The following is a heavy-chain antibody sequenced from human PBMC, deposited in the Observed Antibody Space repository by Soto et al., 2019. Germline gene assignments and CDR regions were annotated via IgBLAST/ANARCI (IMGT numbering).Heavy chain of an antibody. J-gene: IGHJ5*02. V-gene: IGHV5-51*01. Sequence: PGVSLKISCKGSGYSFTSYWIGWVRQMPGKGLEWMGIIYPGDSDTRYSPSFQGQVTISADKSISTAYLQWSSLKASDTAMYYCARFGLTGRLILVALDSWGLGSLVTVSS. CDR3: ARFGLTGRLILVALDS. D-gene: IGHD7-27*01. CDR2: IYPGDSDT. CDR1: GYSFTSYW.